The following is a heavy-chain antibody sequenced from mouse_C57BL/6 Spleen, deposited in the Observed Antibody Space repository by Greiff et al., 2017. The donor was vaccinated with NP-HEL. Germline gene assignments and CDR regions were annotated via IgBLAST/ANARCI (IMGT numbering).Heavy chain of an antibody. J-gene: IGHJ4*01. CDR2: IYPGSGNT. V-gene: IGHV1-76*01. CDR3: ARGDLRSTMVTTGAMDY. D-gene: IGHD2-2*01. Sequence: QVQLQQSGAELVRPGASVKLSCKASGYTFTDYYINWVKQRPGQGLEWIARIYPGSGNTYYNEKFKGKATLTAEKSSSTAYMQLSSLTSEDSAVYFCARGDLRSTMVTTGAMDYWGQGTSVTVSS. CDR1: GYTFTDYY.